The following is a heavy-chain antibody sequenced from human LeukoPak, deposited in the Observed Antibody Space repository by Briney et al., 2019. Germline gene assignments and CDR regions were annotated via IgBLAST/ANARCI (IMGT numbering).Heavy chain of an antibody. CDR1: GFTFSSYA. D-gene: IGHD2-2*03. Sequence: GASLRLSCAASGFTFSSYAMSWVRQAPGKGLEWVSAISGSGGSTYYADSVKGRFTISRDNSKNTLYLQMNSLRAEDTAVYYCAKDPGYCSSTSCYFGYYYYGMDVWGQGTTVTVSS. CDR3: AKDPGYCSSTSCYFGYYYYGMDV. V-gene: IGHV3-23*01. J-gene: IGHJ6*02. CDR2: ISGSGGST.